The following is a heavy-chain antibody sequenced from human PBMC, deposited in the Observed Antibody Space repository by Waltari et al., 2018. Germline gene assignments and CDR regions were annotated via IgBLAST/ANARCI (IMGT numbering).Heavy chain of an antibody. J-gene: IGHJ3*02. CDR2: INEDGGEK. CDR3: SKRLEI. Sequence: DVQPVESGGGLVQPGGSLRLSCEVSGFRPGWMDWVRQAPGKGLQWVANINEDGGEKYYLDSVKGRFTISRDNAKKVVYLEMNTLRAEDTATYYCSKRLEIWGRGTMVAVS. V-gene: IGHV3-7*01. CDR1: GFRPGW.